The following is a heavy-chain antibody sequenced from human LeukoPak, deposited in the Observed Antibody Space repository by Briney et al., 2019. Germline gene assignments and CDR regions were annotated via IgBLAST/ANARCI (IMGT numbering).Heavy chain of an antibody. CDR1: GYTFTSYD. V-gene: IGHV1-8*01. CDR2: MNPNSGNT. J-gene: IGHJ6*02. CDR3: ARGPEWLVYYYYGMDV. D-gene: IGHD3-3*01. Sequence: GASVKVPCKASGYTFTSYDINWVRQATGQGLEWMGWMNPNSGNTGYAQKFQGRVTMTRNTSISTAYMELSSLRSEDTAVYYCARGPEWLVYYYYGMDVWGQGTTVTVSS.